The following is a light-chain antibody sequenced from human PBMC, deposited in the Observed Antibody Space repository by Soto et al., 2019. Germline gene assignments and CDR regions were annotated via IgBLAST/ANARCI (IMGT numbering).Light chain of an antibody. CDR3: QQYGSSSWT. V-gene: IGKV3-20*01. CDR1: QSISSSY. Sequence: EIVLTQSPGTLSLSPGKRSTLSCGASQSISSSYLAWYQQRRGQAPRLXIYGASSRATGIPDRFSGSGSGTEFTLTISRLEPEDFEVYYCQQYGSSSWTFGQGTKVDIK. CDR2: GAS. J-gene: IGKJ1*01.